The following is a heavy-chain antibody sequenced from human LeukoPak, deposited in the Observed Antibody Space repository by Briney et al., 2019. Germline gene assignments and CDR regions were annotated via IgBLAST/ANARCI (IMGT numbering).Heavy chain of an antibody. CDR3: AKEGYDFWSTYSRTHFDY. V-gene: IGHV3-23*01. CDR2: ISGSGGST. CDR1: GFTFSSYA. D-gene: IGHD3-3*01. Sequence: GGSLRLSCAASGFTFSSYAMSWVRQAPGKGLEWVSAISGSGGSTYYADSVKGRFTISRDTSKNTLYLQMNSLRAEDTAVYYCAKEGYDFWSTYSRTHFDYWGQGTLVTVSS. J-gene: IGHJ4*02.